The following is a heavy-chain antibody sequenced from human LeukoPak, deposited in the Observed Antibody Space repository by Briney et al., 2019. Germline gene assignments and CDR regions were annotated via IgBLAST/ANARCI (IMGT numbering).Heavy chain of an antibody. V-gene: IGHV4-59*08. J-gene: IGHJ4*02. D-gene: IGHD2-15*01. CDR3: ARQSLVGYLFDY. CDR2: IYYNGTT. CDR1: GGSISGYY. Sequence: SETLSLTCTVSGGSISGYYWSWIRQPPEKGLEWIGYIYYNGTTNYNPSLKSRVTISVDTSRNQFSLKLNSVTAADTAVYYCARQSLVGYLFDYWGQGTLVTVSS.